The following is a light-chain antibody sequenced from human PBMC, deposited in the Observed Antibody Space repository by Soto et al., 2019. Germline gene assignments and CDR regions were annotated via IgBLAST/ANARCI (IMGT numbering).Light chain of an antibody. CDR1: QGIASS. CDR2: AAS. Sequence: DIHLTQSPSFLSASVGDRVTITCRASQGIASSLAWYQQKAGKAPKLLIYAASTLESGVPSRFSRSGPGTEFTLTISSLQPEDCAIYDCQQFNSYPLTFGGGTKVEIK. J-gene: IGKJ4*01. CDR3: QQFNSYPLT. V-gene: IGKV1-9*01.